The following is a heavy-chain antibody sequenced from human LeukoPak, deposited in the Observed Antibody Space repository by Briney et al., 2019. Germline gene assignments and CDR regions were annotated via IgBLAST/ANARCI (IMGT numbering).Heavy chain of an antibody. D-gene: IGHD5-18*01. CDR2: IVPIFGTA. Sequence: GASVKVSCKASGGTFSSYAISWVRQAPGQGLEWMGGIVPIFGTANYAQKFQGRVTITADESTSTAYMELSSLRSEDTAVYYCTREGYISSALDAFDLWGQGTKVTVSS. CDR1: GGTFSSYA. CDR3: TREGYISSALDAFDL. V-gene: IGHV1-69*13. J-gene: IGHJ3*01.